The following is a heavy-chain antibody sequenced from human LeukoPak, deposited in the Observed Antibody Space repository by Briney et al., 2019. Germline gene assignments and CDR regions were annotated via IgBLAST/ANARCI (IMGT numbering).Heavy chain of an antibody. CDR1: GYTFTSYA. V-gene: IGHV1-3*01. CDR2: INAGNGNT. CDR3: AREESIAAAYNWFDP. D-gene: IGHD6-13*01. J-gene: IGHJ5*02. Sequence: ASVKVSCKASGYTFTSYAMHWVRQAPGQRLEWMGWINAGNGNTKYSQKFQGRVTITRDTSASTAYMEPSSLRSEDTAVYYCAREESIAAAYNWFDPWGQGTLVTVSS.